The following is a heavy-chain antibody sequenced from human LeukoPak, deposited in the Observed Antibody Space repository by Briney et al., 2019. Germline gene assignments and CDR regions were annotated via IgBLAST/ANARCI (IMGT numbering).Heavy chain of an antibody. D-gene: IGHD3-22*01. Sequence: SETLSLTCTVSGGSISSYFWSWTRQPAGNGLQWIGGIYTSGNTDYSPSLESRVTMSVDTSKNQFSLRLWSVTAADTAVYYCARESKTYDGSGYYHDSWGQGTLVTVSS. CDR3: ARESKTYDGSGYYHDS. CDR1: GGSISSYF. CDR2: IYTSGNT. V-gene: IGHV4-4*07. J-gene: IGHJ4*02.